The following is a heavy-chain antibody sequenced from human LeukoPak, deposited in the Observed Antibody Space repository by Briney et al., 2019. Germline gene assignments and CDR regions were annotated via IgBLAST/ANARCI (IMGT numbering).Heavy chain of an antibody. CDR3: ARDLQGSGSYPTPQFDP. V-gene: IGHV1-18*01. CDR2: ISAYNGNT. D-gene: IGHD1-26*01. J-gene: IGHJ5*02. CDR1: GYTFTSYG. Sequence: ASVKVSCKASGYTFTSYGISWVRQAPGQGLEWMGWISAYNGNTNYAQKLQGRVTMTTDTSTSTAYMELRSLRSDDTAVYYCARDLQGSGSYPTPQFDPWGQGTLVTVSS.